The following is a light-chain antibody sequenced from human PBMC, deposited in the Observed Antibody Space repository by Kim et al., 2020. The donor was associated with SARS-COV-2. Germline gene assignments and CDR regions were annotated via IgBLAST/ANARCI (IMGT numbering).Light chain of an antibody. Sequence: VSPGQTASITCSGDKLGDKYTCWYQQKAGQSPVLVIYQDTKRPSGIPERFSGSNSGNTATLTISGTQAMDEADYFCQAWDINTVVFGGGTKLTVL. CDR2: QDT. CDR3: QAWDINTVV. J-gene: IGLJ2*01. V-gene: IGLV3-1*01. CDR1: KLGDKY.